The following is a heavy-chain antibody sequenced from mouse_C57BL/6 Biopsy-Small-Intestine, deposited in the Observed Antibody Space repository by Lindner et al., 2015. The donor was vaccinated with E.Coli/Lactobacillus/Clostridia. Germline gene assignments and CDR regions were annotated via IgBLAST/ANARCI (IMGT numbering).Heavy chain of an antibody. V-gene: IGHV5-17*01. CDR2: ISSGSSTI. CDR3: ARERTYYRYAMDY. D-gene: IGHD2-14*01. Sequence: VQLQDRGGGLVKPGGSLKLSCAASGFTFSDYGMHWVRQAPEKGLEWVAYISSGSSTIYYADTVKGRFTISRDNAKNTLFLQMTSLRSEDTAMYYCARERTYYRYAMDYWGQGTSVTVSS. J-gene: IGHJ4*01. CDR1: GFTFSDYG.